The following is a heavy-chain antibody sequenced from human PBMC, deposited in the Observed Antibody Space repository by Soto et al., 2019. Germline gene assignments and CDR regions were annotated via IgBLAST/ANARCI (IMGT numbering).Heavy chain of an antibody. J-gene: IGHJ5*02. CDR1: GASINNNDYY. V-gene: IGHV4-30-4*01. CDR2: VYYSGTT. Sequence: SETLSLTCTVSGASINNNDYYWSWIRQTPGKGLEWIGYVYYSGTTDYIPSLKSRLTMSMDKSKNQFTLRLTSVTAADTAVYFCGRDLTSNANCIDPWGQGTLVTVSS. D-gene: IGHD2-2*01. CDR3: GRDLTSNANCIDP.